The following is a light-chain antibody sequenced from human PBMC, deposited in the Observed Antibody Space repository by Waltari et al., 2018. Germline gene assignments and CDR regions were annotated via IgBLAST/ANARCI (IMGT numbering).Light chain of an antibody. CDR1: VSNIESNA. Sequence: QSVLTQPPSVSGTPGQRITISCSGSVSNIESNAVNWYQQLPGAAPKLLMYFNNQRASGVPVRFSGSKSGTSASLAISGLQSEDEADYYCAAWDDTLNGVLFGGGTKLTVL. J-gene: IGLJ2*01. CDR3: AAWDDTLNGVL. CDR2: FNN. V-gene: IGLV1-44*01.